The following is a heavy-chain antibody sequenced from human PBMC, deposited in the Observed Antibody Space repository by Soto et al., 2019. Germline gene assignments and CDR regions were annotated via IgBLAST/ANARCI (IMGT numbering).Heavy chain of an antibody. J-gene: IGHJ4*02. CDR1: SGSISSFH. V-gene: IGHV4-59*01. D-gene: IGHD4-17*01. CDR3: ARGTVTTEYFDY. Sequence: PSETLSLTCSVSSGSISSFHWSWIRQPPGKGLEWIGYIYYTGSTNYNPLLRSRVAMSVDTSKNQFSLTLSFVTAADTAVYYCARGTVTTEYFDYWGRGTLVTVSS. CDR2: IYYTGST.